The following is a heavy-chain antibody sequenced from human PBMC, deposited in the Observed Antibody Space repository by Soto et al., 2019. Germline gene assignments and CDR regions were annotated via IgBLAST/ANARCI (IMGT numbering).Heavy chain of an antibody. CDR3: ARDIRLEVPTGGYYHYGMDV. D-gene: IGHD3-3*02. J-gene: IGHJ6*02. V-gene: IGHV4-31*11. CDR2: IYYTGSP. CDR1: GGSISSVGYY. Sequence: SETLSLTCAVSGGSISSVGYYWSWIRQHPGKGLEWIGHIYYTGSPYYNPSLKNRVTISVDTSKKQFSLKLRSVTAADTAVYYCARDIRLEVPTGGYYHYGMDVWGQGTTVTVSS.